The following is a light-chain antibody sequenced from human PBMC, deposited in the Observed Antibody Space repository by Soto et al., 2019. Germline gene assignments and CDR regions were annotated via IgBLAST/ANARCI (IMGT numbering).Light chain of an antibody. J-gene: IGKJ1*01. CDR3: QQYNSYST. CDR1: QSISNW. V-gene: IGKV1-5*01. Sequence: DFQMTQSPSSLSASVRDRVTITCRASQSISNWLAWYQQKPGKAPKLLIYDASSLESGVPSRFSGSGSGTEFTLTISSLQPDDFATYYCQQYNSYSTFGQGTKVDI. CDR2: DAS.